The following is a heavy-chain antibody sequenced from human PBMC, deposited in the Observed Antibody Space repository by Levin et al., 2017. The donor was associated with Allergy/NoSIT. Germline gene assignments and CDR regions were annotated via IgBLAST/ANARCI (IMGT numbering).Heavy chain of an antibody. CDR3: TNDFWSGDRAVDYYYGLDV. J-gene: IGHJ6*02. Sequence: GGSLRLSCAASGFTFSNAWMSWVRQAPGKGLEWVGRIKSKTDGGTTDYAAPVKGRFTISRDDSKNTLYLQMNSLKTEDTAVYYCTNDFWSGDRAVDYYYGLDVWGQGTTVTVSS. D-gene: IGHD3-3*01. CDR1: GFTFSNAW. CDR2: IKSKTDGGTT. V-gene: IGHV3-15*01.